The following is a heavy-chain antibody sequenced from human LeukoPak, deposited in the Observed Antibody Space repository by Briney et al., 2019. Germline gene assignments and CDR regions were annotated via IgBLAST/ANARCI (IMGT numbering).Heavy chain of an antibody. V-gene: IGHV4-59*08. CDR2: IYYSGST. CDR3: ARHVGGSNYLYYFDY. Sequence: AETLSLTCTVSGASVSSFYWSWIRQPPGKGLEWIGDIYYSGSTNYNPSLKSRVTISVDTSKNQFSLKLSSVTAADTAVYYCARHVGGSNYLYYFDYWGQGTLVTVSS. D-gene: IGHD2-15*01. J-gene: IGHJ4*02. CDR1: GASVSSFY.